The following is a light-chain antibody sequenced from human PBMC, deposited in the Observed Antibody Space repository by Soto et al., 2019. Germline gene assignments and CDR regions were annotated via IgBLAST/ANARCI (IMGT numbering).Light chain of an antibody. CDR2: DAA. Sequence: EIVMTQSPATLSVSPGQRATLSCRASQSVSISLAWYQQKPGQAPRLLIYDAATRATGIPARFSGSGSGTDFTLTISSLEPEDFAVYFCQQRSDWVSFGGGTKVDI. CDR1: QSVSIS. V-gene: IGKV3-11*01. J-gene: IGKJ4*01. CDR3: QQRSDWVS.